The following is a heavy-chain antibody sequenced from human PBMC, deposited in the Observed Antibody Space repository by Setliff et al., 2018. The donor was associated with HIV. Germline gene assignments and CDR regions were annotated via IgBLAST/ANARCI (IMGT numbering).Heavy chain of an antibody. V-gene: IGHV1-3*03. J-gene: IGHJ1*01. D-gene: IGHD2-21*02. Sequence: EASVKVSCKASGYTFTNYAMHWVRQAPGQRLEWMGWINAGNGNTKYSQEFQGRVTITRDTSASTAYMELSSLRSEDMAVYYCAREREYCGGDCYVTAGFQHWGQGTLVTVSS. CDR1: GYTFTNYA. CDR3: AREREYCGGDCYVTAGFQH. CDR2: INAGNGNT.